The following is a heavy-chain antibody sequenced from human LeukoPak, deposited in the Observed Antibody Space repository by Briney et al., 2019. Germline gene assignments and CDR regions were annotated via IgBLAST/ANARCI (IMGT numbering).Heavy chain of an antibody. D-gene: IGHD5-18*01. CDR2: IKSKTDGGTT. CDR3: TRKDTAMVTPVREY. V-gene: IGHV3-15*01. J-gene: IGHJ4*02. CDR1: GFTFSNAW. Sequence: GGSLRLSCAASGFTFSNAWMSWVRQAPGKGLEWVGRIKSKTDGGTTDYAAPVKGRFTIPRDDSKNTLYLQMNSLKTEDTSVYYCTRKDTAMVTPVREYWGQGTLVTVSS.